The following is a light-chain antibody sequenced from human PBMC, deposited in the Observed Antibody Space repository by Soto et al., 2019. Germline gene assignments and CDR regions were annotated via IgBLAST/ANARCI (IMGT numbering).Light chain of an antibody. CDR2: DAS. Sequence: EIVMTQSPATLSVSPGERATLSCRASQSVSSNLAWYQQKFGQPPKFLMYDASTRATGIPARFSGGGSGTEFTLTISSLQSEDSAVYYCQQYHDWPRTFGQGTKVEIK. J-gene: IGKJ1*01. CDR1: QSVSSN. V-gene: IGKV3D-15*01. CDR3: QQYHDWPRT.